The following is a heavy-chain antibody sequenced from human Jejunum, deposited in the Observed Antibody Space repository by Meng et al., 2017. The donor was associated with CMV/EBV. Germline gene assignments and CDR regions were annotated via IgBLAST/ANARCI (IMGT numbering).Heavy chain of an antibody. CDR2: INGDGNTT. D-gene: IGHD1-26*01. CDR1: GFTFISYW. CDR3: ANTKYSGTYFDF. J-gene: IGHJ4*02. V-gene: IGHV3-74*01. Sequence: AASGFTFISYWLHWVRQVPGKGLVWVSRINGDGNTTAYADSVQGRFTISRDNAQNTLYLQMNSLTAEDTGVYYCANTKYSGTYFDFWGQGTLVTVSS.